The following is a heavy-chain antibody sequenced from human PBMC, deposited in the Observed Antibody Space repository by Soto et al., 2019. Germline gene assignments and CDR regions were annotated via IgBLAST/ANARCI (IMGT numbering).Heavy chain of an antibody. CDR3: AKDAVPGNWNWDWFDP. CDR2: IHGSGGAT. V-gene: IGHV3-23*01. D-gene: IGHD1-20*01. J-gene: IGHJ5*02. CDR1: GFTFKNYG. Sequence: EVQLLESGGGLVQPGGSLRLSCAASGFTFKNYGMSWVRQAPGKGLEWVSSIHGSGGATYYADSVKGRFTVSRDDSKGTLYLQMSSLRIDDTAVYFCAKDAVPGNWNWDWFDPWGQGTLVTVSS.